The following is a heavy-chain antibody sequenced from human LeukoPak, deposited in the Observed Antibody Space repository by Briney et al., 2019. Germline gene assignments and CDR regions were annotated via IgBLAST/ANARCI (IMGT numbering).Heavy chain of an antibody. CDR1: GFTLRRYS. Sequence: GGSLRLSCAASGFTLRRYSMNWVRQAPGKGLEWVSSITRSSTYTYYADSVKGRFTISRDNARNSLYLQMNNLRAEDTAVYYCATDGAGFDTWGQGVLVTVSS. V-gene: IGHV3-21*04. J-gene: IGHJ5*02. CDR3: ATDGAGFDT. CDR2: ITRSSTYT.